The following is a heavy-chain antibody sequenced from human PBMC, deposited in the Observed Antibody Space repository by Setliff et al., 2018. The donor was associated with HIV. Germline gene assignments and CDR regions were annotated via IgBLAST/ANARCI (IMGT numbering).Heavy chain of an antibody. CDR2: ISAYNGNT. D-gene: IGHD4-17*01. CDR1: GYTFTSYG. CDR3: ARDGREDYGDERGAFDS. Sequence: ASVKVSCKASGYTFTSYGISWVRQAPGQGLEWMGWISAYNGNTNSAQKLQGRVTMITDTSTSTAYMGLRGLRSDDTAVYDSARDGREDYGDERGAFDSWGQGTMVTVSS. J-gene: IGHJ3*02. V-gene: IGHV1-18*01.